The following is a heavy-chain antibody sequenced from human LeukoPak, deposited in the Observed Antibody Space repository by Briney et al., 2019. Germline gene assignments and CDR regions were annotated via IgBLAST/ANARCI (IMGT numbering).Heavy chain of an antibody. CDR1: GGTFSSYA. V-gene: IGHV1-69*05. CDR2: IIPIFGTA. D-gene: IGHD3-10*01. CDR3: ARAPWDYYGSGSYHPEGYYYYMDV. Sequence: SVKVSCKASGGTFSSYAISWVRQAPGQGLEWMGGIIPIFGTANYAQKFQGRVTITTDESTSTAYMELSSLRSEDTAVYYCARAPWDYYGSGSYHPEGYYYYMDVWGKGTTVTVSS. J-gene: IGHJ6*03.